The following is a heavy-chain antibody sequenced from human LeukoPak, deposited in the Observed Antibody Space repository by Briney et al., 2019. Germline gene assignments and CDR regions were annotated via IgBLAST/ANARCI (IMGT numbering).Heavy chain of an antibody. J-gene: IGHJ4*02. CDR2: IYTSGST. V-gene: IGHV4-4*07. CDR3: ARDGYYDSSGFDY. CDR1: GDSISSYY. Sequence: SETLSLTCTVSGDSISSYYWSWIRQPPGKGLEWIGRIYTSGSTNYNPSLKSRVTMSVDTSKNQFSLKLSSVTAADTAVYYCARDGYYDSSGFDYWGQGTLVTVSS. D-gene: IGHD3-22*01.